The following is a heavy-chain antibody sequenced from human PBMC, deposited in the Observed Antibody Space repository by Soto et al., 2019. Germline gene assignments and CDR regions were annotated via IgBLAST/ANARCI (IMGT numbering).Heavy chain of an antibody. CDR2: ISYDGSNK. CDR1: GFTFSSYA. V-gene: IGHV3-30-3*01. J-gene: IGHJ6*02. Sequence: QVQLVESGGGVVQPGRSLRLSCAASGFTFSSYAMHWVRQAPGKGLEWVAVISYDGSNKYYADSVKGRFTISRDNSKNSLYLQMNRLRAEDTAVYYCARGLWIGARGPGPHYCGMDVWGQGPTVTVSS. D-gene: IGHD3-10*01. CDR3: ARGLWIGARGPGPHYCGMDV.